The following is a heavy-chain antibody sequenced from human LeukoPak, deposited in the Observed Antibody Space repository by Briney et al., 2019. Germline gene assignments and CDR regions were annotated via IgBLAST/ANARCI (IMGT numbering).Heavy chain of an antibody. CDR3: ARDTSDDFWSGYYRSHYYYGMDV. Sequence: SETLSLTCTVSGGSISSYYWSWIRQPPGKGLEWIGYIYYSGSTNYNPSLKSRVTISVDTSKNQFSLKLSSVTAADTAVYYCARDTSDDFWSGYYRSHYYYGMDVWGQGTTVTVSS. D-gene: IGHD3-3*01. J-gene: IGHJ6*02. V-gene: IGHV4-59*01. CDR1: GGSISSYY. CDR2: IYYSGST.